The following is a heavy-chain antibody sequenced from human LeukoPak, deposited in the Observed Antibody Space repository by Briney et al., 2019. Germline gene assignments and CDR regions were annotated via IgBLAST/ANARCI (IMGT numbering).Heavy chain of an antibody. D-gene: IGHD2-15*01. CDR2: IGSRGSSI. J-gene: IGHJ3*02. V-gene: IGHV3-21*01. Sequence: PGGSLRLSCAASGVTFSTYTMNWVRQAPGKGLEWVSCIGSRGSSIYYAGSVKGRFTISRDNAKNSLYLQMNSLRAEDTAVYYCARVGGCSGGSCYATQGDAFDIWGQGTMVTVSS. CDR3: ARVGGCSGGSCYATQGDAFDI. CDR1: GVTFSTYT.